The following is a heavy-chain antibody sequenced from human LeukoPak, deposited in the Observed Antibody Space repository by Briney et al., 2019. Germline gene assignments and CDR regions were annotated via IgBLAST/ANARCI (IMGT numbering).Heavy chain of an antibody. CDR3: AREDIVATIGY. Sequence: PGGSLRLSCAASGFTFSSYEMNWVRQAPGKGLEWVSYITSSGSTIYYADSVKGRFTISRDNAKNSLYLQMNSLRAEDTAVYYCAREDIVATIGYWGQGTLVTVSS. J-gene: IGHJ4*02. D-gene: IGHD5-12*01. V-gene: IGHV3-48*03. CDR2: ITSSGSTI. CDR1: GFTFSSYE.